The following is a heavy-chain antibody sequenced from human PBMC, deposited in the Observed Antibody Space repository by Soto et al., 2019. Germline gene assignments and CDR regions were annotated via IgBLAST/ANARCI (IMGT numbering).Heavy chain of an antibody. CDR2: ISGSDGST. J-gene: IGHJ4*02. CDR3: AKDPLGPPTVTDFDY. CDR1: GFTFSSYA. D-gene: IGHD4-17*01. V-gene: IGHV3-23*01. Sequence: GGSLRLSCAASGFTFSSYAMGWVRQAPGKGLEWVSAISGSDGSTYYADSVKGRVTISRDNSKNTLYLKMNSLRAEDTAVYYCAKDPLGPPTVTDFDYWGQGTLVTVSS.